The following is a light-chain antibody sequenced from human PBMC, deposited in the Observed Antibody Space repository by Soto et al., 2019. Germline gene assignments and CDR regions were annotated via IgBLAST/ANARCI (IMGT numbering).Light chain of an antibody. CDR3: MQALQTPNT. CDR2: LGS. Sequence: DTVMTQSPLSLPVTPGEPASISCRSSQSLLHSNGYNYLDWYLQKPGQSPQLLIYLGSNRASGVPDRFIGSGSGTDFTLEISRVEAEDVGVYYCMQALQTPNTFGQGTRLEIK. J-gene: IGKJ5*01. CDR1: QSLLHSNGYNY. V-gene: IGKV2-28*01.